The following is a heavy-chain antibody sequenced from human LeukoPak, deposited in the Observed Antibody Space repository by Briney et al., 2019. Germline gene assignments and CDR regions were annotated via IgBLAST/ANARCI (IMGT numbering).Heavy chain of an antibody. V-gene: IGHV1-18*01. J-gene: IGHJ4*02. CDR1: GYTFTSYG. CDR3: ARDFYGSGDRAGGNDY. D-gene: IGHD3-10*01. CDR2: ISAYNGNT. Sequence: GASVKVSCKASGYTFTSYGISWVRQAPGQGLEWMGWISAYNGNTNYAQKLQGRVTMTTDTSTSTAYMELRSLRSDDTAVYYCARDFYGSGDRAGGNDYWGQGTLVTVSS.